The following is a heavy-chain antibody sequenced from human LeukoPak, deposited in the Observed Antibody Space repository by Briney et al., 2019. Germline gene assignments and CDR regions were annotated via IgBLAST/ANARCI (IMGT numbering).Heavy chain of an antibody. CDR3: AGELLQYFDY. V-gene: IGHV4-34*01. CDR1: GGSFSGYY. Sequence: SETLSLTCAVYGGSFSGYYWSWIRQPPGKGLEWIGEINHSGSTNYNPSLKSRVTISVDTSKNQFSLKLSSVTAADTAVYYCAGELLQYFDYWGQGILVTVSS. J-gene: IGHJ4*02. CDR2: INHSGST. D-gene: IGHD1-26*01.